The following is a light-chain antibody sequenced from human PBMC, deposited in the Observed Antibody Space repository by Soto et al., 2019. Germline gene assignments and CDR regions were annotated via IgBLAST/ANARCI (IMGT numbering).Light chain of an antibody. CDR3: QQYNNWPLT. J-gene: IGKJ1*01. CDR2: GAS. Sequence: EVVLTQSPGTLSLSPGARAPLSCRASQFVSSTYLPWYQQKPGQAPRLLIYGASTRATGIPARFSGSGSGTEFTLTISSLQSEDFAVYYCQQYNNWPLTFGQGTKVDIK. V-gene: IGKV3-15*01. CDR1: QFVSSTY.